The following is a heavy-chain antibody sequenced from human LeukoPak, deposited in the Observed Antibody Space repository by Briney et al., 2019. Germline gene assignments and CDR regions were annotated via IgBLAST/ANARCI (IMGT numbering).Heavy chain of an antibody. D-gene: IGHD3-3*01. J-gene: IGHJ5*02. CDR2: TYPADSDI. CDR3: ARLFLGGTSDYVKGNWFDP. CDR1: GYSFTNCW. V-gene: IGHV5-51*01. Sequence: GESLKISCKGSGYSFTNCWIAWVRQMPGKGLEWMRITYPADSDIRYSPSFQGQVTISADKSINTAYLQWSSLKASDTAMYYCARLFLGGTSDYVKGNWFDPWGQGTLVTVSS.